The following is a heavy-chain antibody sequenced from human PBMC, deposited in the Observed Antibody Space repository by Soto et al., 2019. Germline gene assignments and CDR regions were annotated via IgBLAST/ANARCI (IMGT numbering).Heavy chain of an antibody. D-gene: IGHD3-22*01. CDR3: ARRLYYDSSGFEGGGIDV. J-gene: IGHJ6*02. Sequence: PSETLSLTCTASGGSISSNSYYWVWNRQPPGKGLEWIGSIYYSGSTYYNPSLKSRVTRSVDTSKNQFSLKLSSVTAADTAVYYCARRLYYDSSGFEGGGIDVWGQGTTVTVSS. CDR1: GGSISSNSYY. CDR2: IYYSGST. V-gene: IGHV4-39*01.